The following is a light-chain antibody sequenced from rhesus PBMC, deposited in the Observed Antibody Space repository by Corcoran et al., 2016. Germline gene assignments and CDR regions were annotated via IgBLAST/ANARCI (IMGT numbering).Light chain of an antibody. CDR1: QGISRY. CDR2: DAS. CDR3: QQRNSDPFT. Sequence: DIQLTQSPSSLSASVGDRVTINCRASQGISRYLAWYQQKSGKAPKILIYDASNLQSGVPSRFSGSGSWTDCTLTISSLQPEEFATYYCQQRNSDPFTFGPGTKLDIK. V-gene: IGKV1-38*01. J-gene: IGKJ3*01.